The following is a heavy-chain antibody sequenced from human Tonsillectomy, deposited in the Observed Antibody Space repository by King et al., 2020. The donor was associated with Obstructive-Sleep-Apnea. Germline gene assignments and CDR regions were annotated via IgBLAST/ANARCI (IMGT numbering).Heavy chain of an antibody. CDR1: GFTFSSYA. CDR3: AREGTPDPHDSSGTTYNWFDP. CDR2: ISYDGSNK. V-gene: IGHV3-30*04. J-gene: IGHJ5*02. Sequence: VQLVESGGGVVQPGRSLRLSCAASGFTFSSYAMHWVRQAPGKGLEWVAVISYDGSNKYYADSVKGRFTISRDNYKNTLYLQMNSLRAEDTAVYYCAREGTPDPHDSSGTTYNWFDPWGQGTLVTVSS. D-gene: IGHD3-22*01.